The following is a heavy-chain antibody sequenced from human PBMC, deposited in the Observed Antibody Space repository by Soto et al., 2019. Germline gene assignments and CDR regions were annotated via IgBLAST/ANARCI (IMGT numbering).Heavy chain of an antibody. CDR2: IYYSGST. CDR1: GGSISSGGYY. CDR3: AREAEYCTNGVCRTKNWFDP. J-gene: IGHJ5*02. V-gene: IGHV4-31*03. D-gene: IGHD2-8*01. Sequence: QVQLQESGPGLVKPSQTLSLTCTVSGGSISSGGYYWSWIRQHPGKGLEWIGYIYYSGSTYYNPSLTSRVTILVVTSKNQFSLKLSAVTAADTSVYYWAREAEYCTNGVCRTKNWFDPWGQGTLVTVSS.